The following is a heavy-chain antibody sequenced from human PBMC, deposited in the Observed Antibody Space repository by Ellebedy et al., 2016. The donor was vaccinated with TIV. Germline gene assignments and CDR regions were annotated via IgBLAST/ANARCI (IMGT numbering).Heavy chain of an antibody. CDR2: ISASGGTT. Sequence: GGSLRLSCTASGFTLNDYVMSWVRQAPGKGLEWVSVISASGGTTYYADSVKGRFIISRDNTKNTLYLQMSGLRAEDTAVYFCARLISARPFYYYYFGMDVWGQGTTVTVSS. J-gene: IGHJ6*02. V-gene: IGHV3-23*01. D-gene: IGHD6-6*01. CDR1: GFTLNDYV. CDR3: ARLISARPFYYYYFGMDV.